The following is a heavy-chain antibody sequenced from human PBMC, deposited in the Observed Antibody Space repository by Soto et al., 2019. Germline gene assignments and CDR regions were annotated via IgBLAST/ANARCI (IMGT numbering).Heavy chain of an antibody. CDR2: IIPIFGTA. J-gene: IGHJ5*02. CDR1: GGTFSSYA. Sequence: SVTVSCTASGGTFSSYAISWVRQDTGQGLEWMGGIIPIFGTANYAQKFQGRVTITADESTSTAYMELSSLRSEDTAVYYCARAPGFGETSNGFDPWGQGTLVPVSS. CDR3: ARAPGFGETSNGFDP. V-gene: IGHV1-69*01. D-gene: IGHD3-10*01.